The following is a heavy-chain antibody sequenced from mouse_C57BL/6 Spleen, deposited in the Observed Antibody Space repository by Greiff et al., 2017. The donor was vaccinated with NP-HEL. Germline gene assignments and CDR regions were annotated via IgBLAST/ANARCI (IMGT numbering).Heavy chain of an antibody. Sequence: EVKLVESGGGLVKPGGSLKLSCAASGFTFSSYAMSWVRQTPEKRLEWVATISDGGSYTYYTDNVKGRFTISRDNAKNNLYLQMSHLKSEDTAIYYCASDSSGYFGCWGQATTLTVSS. CDR1: GFTFSSYA. D-gene: IGHD3-2*02. CDR3: ASDSSGYFGC. V-gene: IGHV5-4*03. J-gene: IGHJ2*01. CDR2: ISDGGSYT.